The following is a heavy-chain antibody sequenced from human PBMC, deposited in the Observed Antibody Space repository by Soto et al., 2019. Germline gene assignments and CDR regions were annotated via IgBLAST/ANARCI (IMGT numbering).Heavy chain of an antibody. CDR2: IYWDDDK. J-gene: IGHJ4*02. V-gene: IGHV2-5*02. CDR3: AHALYYYYDSSGSPDFDY. Sequence: QITLKESGPTLVKPTQTLTLTCTFSGFSLSTSGVGVGWICQPPGKALEWLALIYWDDDKRYSPSLKSRLTINKDTSKNPVVLTMTNMDPVDTATYCCAHALYYYYDSSGSPDFDYWGQGTLVTVSS. CDR1: GFSLSTSGVG. D-gene: IGHD3-22*01.